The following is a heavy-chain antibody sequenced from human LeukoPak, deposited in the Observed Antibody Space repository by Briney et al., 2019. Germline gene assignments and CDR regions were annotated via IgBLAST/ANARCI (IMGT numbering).Heavy chain of an antibody. D-gene: IGHD3-16*02. J-gene: IGHJ4*02. CDR1: GFTFSSYS. CDR3: AKDGDYVWGSYRSNYYFDY. V-gene: IGHV3-23*01. Sequence: PGGSLRLSCAASGFTFSSYSMNWVRQAPGKGLEWVSAISGSGGSTYYADSVKGRFTISRDNSKNTLYLQMNSLRAEDTAVYYCAKDGDYVWGSYRSNYYFDYWGQGTLVTVSS. CDR2: ISGSGGST.